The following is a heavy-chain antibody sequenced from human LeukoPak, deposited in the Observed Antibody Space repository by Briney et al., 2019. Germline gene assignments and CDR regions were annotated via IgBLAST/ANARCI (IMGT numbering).Heavy chain of an antibody. Sequence: GGSLRLSCAASGFTFSTYAMSWVRQAPGKGLEWVSSITGTGGNTYYADSVKGRFTISRDNSKNTLFLQMNSLRAEDTAVYYCAKVGATVFDYWGQGTLVTVSS. V-gene: IGHV3-23*01. J-gene: IGHJ4*02. CDR1: GFTFSTYA. D-gene: IGHD1-26*01. CDR3: AKVGATVFDY. CDR2: ITGTGGNT.